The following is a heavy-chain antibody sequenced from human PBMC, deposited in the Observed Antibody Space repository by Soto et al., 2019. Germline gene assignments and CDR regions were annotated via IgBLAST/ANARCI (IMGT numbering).Heavy chain of an antibody. CDR1: GFTFSSHS. J-gene: IGHJ4*02. CDR3: AREFSSQLPLDY. Sequence: PGGSLRLSCAASGFTFSSHSMNWVRQAPGKGLEWVASIYRSSVFRFGPNEFYADSVRGRFIISRDNTNNLVFLRMDSLRVEDTAVYYCAREFSSQLPLDYWGQGTLVTVSS. CDR2: IYRSSVFRFGPNE. V-gene: IGHV3-21*01.